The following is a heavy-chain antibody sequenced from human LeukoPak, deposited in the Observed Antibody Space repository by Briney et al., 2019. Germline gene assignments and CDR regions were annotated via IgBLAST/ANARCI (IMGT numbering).Heavy chain of an antibody. CDR1: GGSISSGDYY. J-gene: IGHJ4*02. V-gene: IGHV4-30-4*08. CDR2: IYYSGST. Sequence: SQTLSLTCTVSGGSISSGDYYWSWIRQPPGKGLEWIGYIYYSGSTYYNPSLKSRVTTSVDTSKNQFSLKLSSVTAADTAVYYCARDLATNSPYGSGSYLDYWGQGTLVTVSS. D-gene: IGHD3-10*01. CDR3: ARDLATNSPYGSGSYLDY.